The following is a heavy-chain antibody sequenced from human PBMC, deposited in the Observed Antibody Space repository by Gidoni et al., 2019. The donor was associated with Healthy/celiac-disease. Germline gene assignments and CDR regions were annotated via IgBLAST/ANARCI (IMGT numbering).Heavy chain of an antibody. Sequence: QVQLVESGGGVVQPGRSLRLSCAASGFTFSSYGMHWVRQAPGKGLEWVAVISYDGSNKYYADSVKGRFTISRDNSKNTLYLQMNSLRAEDTAVYYCAKEGGSGLDYWGQGTLVTVSS. V-gene: IGHV3-30*18. D-gene: IGHD2-15*01. J-gene: IGHJ4*02. CDR1: GFTFSSYG. CDR2: ISYDGSNK. CDR3: AKEGGSGLDY.